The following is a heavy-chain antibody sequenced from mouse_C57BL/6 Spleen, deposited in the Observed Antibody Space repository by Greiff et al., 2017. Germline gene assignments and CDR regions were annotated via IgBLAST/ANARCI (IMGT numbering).Heavy chain of an antibody. V-gene: IGHV3-6*01. CDR3: ARCPHYYGKGDYAMDY. Sequence: DVQLQESGPGLVKPSPSLSLTCSVTGYSITSGYYWNWIRQFPGNQLEWMGYISYDGSNNYNPSLKNRISITRSTSKNQFFLKLNAVTTEDTATYYGARCPHYYGKGDYAMDYWGQGTSVTVSS. CDR2: ISYDGSN. D-gene: IGHD1-1*01. CDR1: GYSITSGYY. J-gene: IGHJ4*01.